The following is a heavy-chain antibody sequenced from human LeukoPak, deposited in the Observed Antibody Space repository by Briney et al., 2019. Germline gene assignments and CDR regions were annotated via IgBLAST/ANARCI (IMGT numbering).Heavy chain of an antibody. D-gene: IGHD3-22*01. Sequence: PSETLSLTCTVSGGSISSGGYYWSWIRQPPGKGLEWIGYIYHSGSTYYNPSLKSRVTISVDRSKNQFSLKLSSVTAADTAVYYCARDWYDSSGGPIVFDYWGQGTLVTVSS. J-gene: IGHJ4*02. CDR2: IYHSGST. CDR1: GGSISSGGYY. V-gene: IGHV4-30-2*01. CDR3: ARDWYDSSGGPIVFDY.